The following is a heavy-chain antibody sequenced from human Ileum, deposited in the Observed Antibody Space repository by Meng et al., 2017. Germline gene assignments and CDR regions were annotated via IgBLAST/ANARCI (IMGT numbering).Heavy chain of an antibody. CDR3: AREGAYNGGDY. CDR2: MNTDKGNT. V-gene: IGHV1-18*01. CDR1: GYTFTTYG. Sequence: QVQLVQSGAEVNKPGASVKFSCKASGYTFTTYGISWVRQAPGQGLEWMGWMNTDKGNTNYAQKFQGRVTMTRDTSTSTAYMELRSLRSDDTAVYYCAREGAYNGGDYWGQGTLVTVSS. D-gene: IGHD1-1*01. J-gene: IGHJ4*02.